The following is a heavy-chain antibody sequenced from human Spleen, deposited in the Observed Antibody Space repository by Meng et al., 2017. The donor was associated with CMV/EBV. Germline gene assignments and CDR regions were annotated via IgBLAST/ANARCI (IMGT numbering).Heavy chain of an antibody. Sequence: AQVEESGPGLVKPSQTLSLTCTFSGGSLSSYYWSWIRQPPGKGLGWIGYIYYSGSTRYIPSLKSRVSMSVDTFKNQFSLKLSSVTAADTAVYYCARGPDDFDYWGQGTLVTVSS. J-gene: IGHJ4*02. D-gene: IGHD1-14*01. V-gene: IGHV4-59*01. CDR3: ARGPDDFDY. CDR2: IYYSGST. CDR1: GGSLSSYY.